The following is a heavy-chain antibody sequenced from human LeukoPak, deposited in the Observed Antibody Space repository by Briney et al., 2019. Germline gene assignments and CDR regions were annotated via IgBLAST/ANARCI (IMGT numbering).Heavy chain of an antibody. CDR3: TRITFGGVIFLDY. D-gene: IGHD3-16*02. V-gene: IGHV3-49*04. CDR1: GFTFSSFV. CDR2: IRSKAYGGTT. Sequence: GRSLRLSCAASGFTFSSFVMHWVRQAPGKGLEWVGFIRSKAYGGTTEYAASVKGRFTISRDDSKNIAYLQMNSLKTEDTAVYYCTRITFGGVIFLDYWGQGTLVTVSS. J-gene: IGHJ4*02.